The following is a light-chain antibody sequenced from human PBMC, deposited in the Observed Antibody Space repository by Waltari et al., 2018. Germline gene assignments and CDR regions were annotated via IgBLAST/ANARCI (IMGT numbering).Light chain of an antibody. CDR3: QHYVSLPAT. CDR1: QSVSRS. Sequence: EIVLTQSPGTLSLSPGERATLPCRASQSVSRSLAWYQQKPGQAPRLLIYGASTRATGIADRFSGGGSGTDFSLTISRLEPEDVAVYYCQHYVSLPATFGQGTKVEIK. J-gene: IGKJ1*01. V-gene: IGKV3-20*01. CDR2: GAS.